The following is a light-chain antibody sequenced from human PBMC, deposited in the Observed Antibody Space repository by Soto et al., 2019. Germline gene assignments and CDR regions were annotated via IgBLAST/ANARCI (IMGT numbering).Light chain of an antibody. CDR3: QQYDILPIT. J-gene: IGKJ5*01. V-gene: IGKV1-33*01. CDR2: DAS. CDR1: QSISSW. Sequence: DIQMTQSPSSLSASVGDRVTITCRASQSISSWLAWYQQKPGKAPNLLIYDASNLEIGVPSRFSGSGSGTHFTFTISSLQTEDIGTYYCQQYDILPITFGRGTRLENK.